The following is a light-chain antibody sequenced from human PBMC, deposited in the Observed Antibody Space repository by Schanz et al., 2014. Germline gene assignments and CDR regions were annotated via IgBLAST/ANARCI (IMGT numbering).Light chain of an antibody. CDR3: CSYATTNTLV. V-gene: IGLV2-14*02. J-gene: IGLJ2*01. CDR1: SSDVGSYNL. Sequence: QSALTQPASVSGSPGQSITISCTGTSSDVGSYNLVSWYQQHPGKAPKLMIYEGTKRPSGVSDRFSGSKSANTASLTISGLQAEDEADYYCCSYATTNTLVFGGGTKLTVL. CDR2: EGT.